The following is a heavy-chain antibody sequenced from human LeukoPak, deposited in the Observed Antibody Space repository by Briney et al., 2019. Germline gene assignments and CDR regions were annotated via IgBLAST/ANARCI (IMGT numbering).Heavy chain of an antibody. V-gene: IGHV3-21*01. J-gene: IGHJ4*02. CDR2: ISSSSSYI. CDR1: GFTFSSYS. Sequence: GGSLRLSCAASGFTFSSYSMNWVRQAPGKGLEWVSSISSSSSYIYYADSVKGRFTISRDNAKNSLYLQMNSLRAEDTAVYYCARDLGYCSGGSCYGDYWGQGTLVTVSS. D-gene: IGHD2-15*01. CDR3: ARDLGYCSGGSCYGDY.